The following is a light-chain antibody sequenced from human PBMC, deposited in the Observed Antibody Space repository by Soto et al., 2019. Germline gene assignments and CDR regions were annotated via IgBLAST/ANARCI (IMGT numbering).Light chain of an antibody. Sequence: DIQMTQSPPTMSESVGDRVTLTCRASQSISSWLAWYKHKPGKAPKLLIYDASSLESGVPSRFSGSGSGTEFTLTIRSLQPDDFATDYCQQYNSYWTVGQGTK. CDR1: QSISSW. V-gene: IGKV1-5*01. J-gene: IGKJ1*01. CDR3: QQYNSYWT. CDR2: DAS.